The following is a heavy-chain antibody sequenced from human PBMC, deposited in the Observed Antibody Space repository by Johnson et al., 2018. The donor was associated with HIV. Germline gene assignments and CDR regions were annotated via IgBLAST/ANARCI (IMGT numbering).Heavy chain of an antibody. CDR1: GFTVSSNY. Sequence: VQLVESGGGLIQPGGSLRLSCAASGFTVSSNYMSWVRQIPGKGLEWVSAIGTAGDTYYPGSVKGRFTISRENSKYTLYLQMNSLRAGDTAVYYCARESPGYAFDIWGQGTMVTVSS. D-gene: IGHD1-1*01. CDR2: IGTAGDT. V-gene: IGHV3-53*01. J-gene: IGHJ3*02. CDR3: ARESPGYAFDI.